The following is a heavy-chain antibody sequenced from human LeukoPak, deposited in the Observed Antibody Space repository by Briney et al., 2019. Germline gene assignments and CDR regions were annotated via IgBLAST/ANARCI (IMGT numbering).Heavy chain of an antibody. J-gene: IGHJ5*02. CDR2: VNSDGSGT. CDR1: GFTFSHFW. Sequence: PGGSLRLSCAASGFTFSHFWMHWVRQAPGKGLVWVSRVNSDGSGTTYADSVQGRFTIYRDNAKNTLYLQMNSLRAVDTAVYYCARVAIAAAQGRGSFNWFDPWGQGTLVTVSS. V-gene: IGHV3-74*03. D-gene: IGHD6-13*01. CDR3: ARVAIAAAQGRGSFNWFDP.